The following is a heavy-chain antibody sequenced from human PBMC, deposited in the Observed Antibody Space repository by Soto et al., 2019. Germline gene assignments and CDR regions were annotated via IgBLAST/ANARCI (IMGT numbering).Heavy chain of an antibody. Sequence: QVHLVESGGGVVQPGRSLRLSCAASGLTFSNYAMHWVRQAPGKGLEWVAFISYDGTNRCYPDSVKGRFTISRDNSKNTVYLQMNSLKTEDAAVYSCARESSSTVTTGGGGAAKDYWGQGSLVTVSS. V-gene: IGHV3-30-3*01. CDR3: ARESSSTVTTGGGGAAKDY. D-gene: IGHD4-17*01. CDR2: ISYDGTNR. J-gene: IGHJ4*02. CDR1: GLTFSNYA.